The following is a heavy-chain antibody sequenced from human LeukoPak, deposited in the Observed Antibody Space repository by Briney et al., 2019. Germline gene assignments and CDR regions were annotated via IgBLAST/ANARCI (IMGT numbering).Heavy chain of an antibody. J-gene: IGHJ4*02. Sequence: GGSLRLSCAASGFTFSGFAMSWIRQAPGKGLEWASSISRSGESTFYADSVRGRFTISRDNSKNTVSLQMESLRAEDTALYYCAKDYAVGSIDYWGQGTLVTVSS. V-gene: IGHV3-23*01. CDR1: GFTFSGFA. D-gene: IGHD3-16*01. CDR2: ISRSGEST. CDR3: AKDYAVGSIDY.